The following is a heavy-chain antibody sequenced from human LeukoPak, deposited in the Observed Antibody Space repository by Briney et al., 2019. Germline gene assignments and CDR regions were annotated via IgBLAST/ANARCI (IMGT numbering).Heavy chain of an antibody. CDR1: GYTFTSYD. J-gene: IGHJ5*02. CDR2: MNPNSGNT. D-gene: IGHD2-2*01. Sequence: ASVKVSYKASGYTFTSYDINWVRQATGQGLEWMGWMNPNSGNTGYAQKFQGRVAMTRNTSISTAYMELSSLRSEDTAVYYCARVRGYCSSTSCRRKVNPHNWFDPWGQGTLVTVSS. CDR3: ARVRGYCSSTSCRRKVNPHNWFDP. V-gene: IGHV1-8*01.